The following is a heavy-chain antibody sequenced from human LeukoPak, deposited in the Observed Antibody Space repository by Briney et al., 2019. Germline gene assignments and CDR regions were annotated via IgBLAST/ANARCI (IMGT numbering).Heavy chain of an antibody. CDR2: IYSSGST. CDR1: GFTVSSNY. J-gene: IGHJ4*02. V-gene: IGHV3-66*01. Sequence: PGGSLCLTCAASGFTVSSNYMSWIRQAPGKGLEWIAVIYSSGSTYYAHSVKSRFTISRDNSKNTLYLQMNSLSAEDTAVYGCARTRTQRRYRNFENWGQGTLVTVSS. D-gene: IGHD6-25*01. CDR3: ARTRTQRRYRNFEN.